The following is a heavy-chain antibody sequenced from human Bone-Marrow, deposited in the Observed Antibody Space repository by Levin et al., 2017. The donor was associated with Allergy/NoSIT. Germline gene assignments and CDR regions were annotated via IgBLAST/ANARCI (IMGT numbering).Heavy chain of an antibody. J-gene: IGHJ5*02. CDR3: AKDFTGEDDT. V-gene: IGHV3-30*18. CDR1: TVNFDTYG. D-gene: IGHD7-27*01. CDR2: ISHDGSDK. Sequence: GESLKISCVASTVNFDTYGMHWVRQAPGKGLEWVALISHDGSDKSYAKSVKGRFTISRDNSKNTVSLQMNNLRPADSATYYCAKDFTGEDDTWGQGTLVTVSS.